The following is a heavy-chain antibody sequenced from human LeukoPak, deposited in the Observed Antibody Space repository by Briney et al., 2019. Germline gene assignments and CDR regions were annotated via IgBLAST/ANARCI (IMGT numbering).Heavy chain of an antibody. J-gene: IGHJ4*02. CDR3: ARVAVGAAFPDYFDS. D-gene: IGHD1-26*01. CDR1: GGSFSGYY. CDR2: IYTKGST. V-gene: IGHV4-59*10. Sequence: PSETLSLTCAVYGGSFSGYYWSWIRQPPGKGLEWIGRIYTKGSTNYNPSLKSRVTMSVDTSKNQLSLKLSSVTAADTAVYYCARVAVGAAFPDYFDSWGQGTLVTVSS.